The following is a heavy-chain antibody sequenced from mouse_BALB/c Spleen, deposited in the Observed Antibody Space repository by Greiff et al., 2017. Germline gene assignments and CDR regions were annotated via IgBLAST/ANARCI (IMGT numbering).Heavy chain of an antibody. V-gene: IGHV5-9-4*01. CDR3: ARERNGYYLAMDY. CDR2: ISSGGSYT. J-gene: IGHJ4*01. D-gene: IGHD2-3*01. Sequence: EVKLVESGGGLVKPGGSLKLSCAASGFTFSSYAMSWVRQSPEKRLEWVAEISSGGSYTYYPDTVTGRFTISRDNAKNTLYLEMSSLRSEDTAMYYCARERNGYYLAMDYWGQGTSVTVSS. CDR1: GFTFSSYA.